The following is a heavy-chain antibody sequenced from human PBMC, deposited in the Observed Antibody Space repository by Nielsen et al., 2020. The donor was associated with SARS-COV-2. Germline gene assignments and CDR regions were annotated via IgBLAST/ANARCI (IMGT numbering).Heavy chain of an antibody. CDR1: GYTFTGYY. J-gene: IGHJ4*02. CDR2: INPNSGGT. CDR3: ARDIAVGYYDSSGYYLFDY. V-gene: IGHV1-2*06. Sequence: ASVKVSCKASGYTFTGYYMHWVRQAPGQGLEWMGRINPNSGGTNYAQKFQGRVTMTRDTSTSTVYMELRSLRSDDTAVYYCARDIAVGYYDSSGYYLFDYWGQGTLVTVSS. D-gene: IGHD3-22*01.